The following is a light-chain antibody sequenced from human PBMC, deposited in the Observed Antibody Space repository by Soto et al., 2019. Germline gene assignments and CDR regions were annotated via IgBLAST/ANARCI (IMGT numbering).Light chain of an antibody. V-gene: IGLV2-23*03. CDR1: SSDVGSYNL. Sequence: QSVLTQPASVSGSPGQSITISCTGTSSDVGSYNLVSWYQQHPGKAPKLMIYEGSKRPSGVSNRFSGSKSGNTASLTISGLQAEEEADFYCCSYAGPSPIAFGGGTKVTVL. CDR2: EGS. CDR3: CSYAGPSPIA. J-gene: IGLJ2*01.